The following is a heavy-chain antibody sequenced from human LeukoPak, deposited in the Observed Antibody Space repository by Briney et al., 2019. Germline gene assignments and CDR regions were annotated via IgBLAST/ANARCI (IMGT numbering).Heavy chain of an antibody. CDR1: GFTFSSYS. V-gene: IGHV3-21*01. CDR3: ARDPTGHYYGSGSYGY. D-gene: IGHD3-10*01. J-gene: IGHJ4*02. CDR2: ISSSSSYI. Sequence: GGALRLSCAASGFTFSSYSMNWVRQAPGKGLEWVSSISSSSSYIYYADSVKGRFTISRDNAKNSLYLQMNSLRAEDTAVYYCARDPTGHYYGSGSYGYWGQGTLVTVSS.